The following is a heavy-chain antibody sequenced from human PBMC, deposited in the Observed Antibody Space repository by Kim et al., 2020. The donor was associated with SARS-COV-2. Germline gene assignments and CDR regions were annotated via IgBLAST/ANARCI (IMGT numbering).Heavy chain of an antibody. CDR3: ARDDPSGDSSGWYCDY. Sequence: SVKVSCKASGGTFSSYAISWVRQAPGQGLEWMGGIIPIFGTANYAQKFQGRVTITADESTSTAYMELSSLRSEDTAVYYCARDDPSGDSSGWYCDYWGQGTLVTVSS. J-gene: IGHJ4*02. V-gene: IGHV1-69*13. CDR2: IIPIFGTA. D-gene: IGHD6-19*01. CDR1: GGTFSSYA.